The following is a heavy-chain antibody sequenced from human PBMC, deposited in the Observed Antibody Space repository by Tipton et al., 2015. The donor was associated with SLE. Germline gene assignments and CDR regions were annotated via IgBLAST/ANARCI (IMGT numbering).Heavy chain of an antibody. J-gene: IGHJ4*02. V-gene: IGHV4-61*02. Sequence: TLSLTCTVSGGSIRTGNYYWTWIRQPAGKGLEWIGRVYTSGTTDYNPSLKSRVTISLSTSKNQFSLKLSSVTAADTAVYYCARDEYRYDTTGYHLLGHFDFWGQGTLVTVSS. CDR2: VYTSGTT. D-gene: IGHD3-22*01. CDR1: GGSIRTGNYY. CDR3: ARDEYRYDTTGYHLLGHFDF.